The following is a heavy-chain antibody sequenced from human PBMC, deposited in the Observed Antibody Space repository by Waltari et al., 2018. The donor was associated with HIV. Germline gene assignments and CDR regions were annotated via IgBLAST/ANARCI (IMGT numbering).Heavy chain of an antibody. CDR1: GGTFSRYA. CDR3: ARGPLYYYDSSGYPRGGVFDI. Sequence: QVQLVQSGAEVKKPGSSVKVSCKASGGTFSRYAISWVRQAPGQGLDGMGGILPILGTANYAQKFQGRGTITADESTSTAYMELSSLRSEDTAVYYCARGPLYYYDSSGYPRGGVFDIWGQGTMVTVSS. J-gene: IGHJ3*02. D-gene: IGHD3-22*01. CDR2: ILPILGTA. V-gene: IGHV1-69*13.